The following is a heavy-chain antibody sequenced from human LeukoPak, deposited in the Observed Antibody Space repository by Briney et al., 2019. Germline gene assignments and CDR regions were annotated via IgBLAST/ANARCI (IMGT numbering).Heavy chain of an antibody. CDR3: AKGGGSGFYDSSSYAIDY. D-gene: IGHD3-22*01. CDR1: GFTFNTYA. V-gene: IGHV3-30*18. CDR2: ISYDGSYK. J-gene: IGHJ4*02. Sequence: GGSLRLSCAASGFTFNTYAMHWVRQAPGKGLEWVAVISYDGSYKHYAGSVKGRFTISRDNSKNTLYLQMNSLRAEDTAVYHCAKGGGSGFYDSSSYAIDYWGQGTLVTVSS.